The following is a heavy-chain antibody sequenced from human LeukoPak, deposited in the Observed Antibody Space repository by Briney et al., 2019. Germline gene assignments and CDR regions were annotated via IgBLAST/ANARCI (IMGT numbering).Heavy chain of an antibody. J-gene: IGHJ3*02. V-gene: IGHV1-18*01. CDR2: INAYNGNT. CDR1: GGTFSSYA. CDR3: VRHITMIVVVIPDDAFDI. Sequence: ASVKVSCKASGGTFSSYAISWVRQAPGQGLEWMGWINAYNGNTNYAQKLQGRVTMTTDTSTSTAYMELRSLRSDDTAVYYCVRHITMIVVVIPDDAFDIWGQGTLVTVSS. D-gene: IGHD3-22*01.